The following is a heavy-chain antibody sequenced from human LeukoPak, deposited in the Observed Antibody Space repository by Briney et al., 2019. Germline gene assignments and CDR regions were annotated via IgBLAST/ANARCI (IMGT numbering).Heavy chain of an antibody. J-gene: IGHJ6*03. Sequence: GGSLRLSCAASGFTFSNYWMHWVRQAPGKGLVWVSRINSDGSSTTYADSVKGRFTISRDNAKNSLYLQMNSLRAEDTAVYYCARSYGSGSYFGYMDVWGKGTTVTISS. CDR3: ARSYGSGSYFGYMDV. CDR1: GFTFSNYW. D-gene: IGHD3-10*01. V-gene: IGHV3-74*01. CDR2: INSDGSST.